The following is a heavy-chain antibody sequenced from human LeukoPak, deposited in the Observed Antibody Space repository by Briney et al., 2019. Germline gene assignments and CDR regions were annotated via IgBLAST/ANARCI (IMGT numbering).Heavy chain of an antibody. CDR3: VRGGASTWS. CDR2: INDDGSGT. J-gene: IGHJ5*02. CDR1: GFTFKNYW. V-gene: IGHV3-74*01. Sequence: GGSLRLSCAASGFTFKNYWMHWVRQAPGKGPVWVSRINDDGSGTSYADSVKGRFTISRDDAKSTLYLQMNSLRAEDTAVYYCVRGGASTWSWGQETLVTVSS. D-gene: IGHD2-15*01.